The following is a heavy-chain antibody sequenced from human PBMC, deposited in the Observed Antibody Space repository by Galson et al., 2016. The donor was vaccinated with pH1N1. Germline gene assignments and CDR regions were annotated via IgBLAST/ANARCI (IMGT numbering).Heavy chain of an antibody. CDR1: GFTASPND. CDR2: IYSGGNT. J-gene: IGHJ6*02. V-gene: IGHV3-53*01. Sequence: SLRLSCAASGFTASPNDMSWFRQAPGKGLEWVSVIYSGGNTYYTDSVKGRFTISRDSSKNTLYLQMNSLRPEDTAVYYCARGYPGFSYYGMDVWGQGTTVTVSS. CDR3: ARGYPGFSYYGMDV. D-gene: IGHD2-15*01.